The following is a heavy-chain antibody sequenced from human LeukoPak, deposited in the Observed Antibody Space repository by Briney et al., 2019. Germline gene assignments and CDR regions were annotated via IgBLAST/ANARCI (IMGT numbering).Heavy chain of an antibody. CDR1: GFTFSSYW. CDR2: IKQDGSEK. J-gene: IGHJ3*02. V-gene: IGHV3-7*03. D-gene: IGHD3-10*01. Sequence: GGSLRLSCAASGFTFSSYWMSWVRQAPGKGLEWVANIKQDGSEKYYVDSVKGRFTISRDNSKNTLYLQMNSLRAEDTAVYYCAKVLIWTYGSGNYYKGAFDIWGQGTMVTVFS. CDR3: AKVLIWTYGSGNYYKGAFDI.